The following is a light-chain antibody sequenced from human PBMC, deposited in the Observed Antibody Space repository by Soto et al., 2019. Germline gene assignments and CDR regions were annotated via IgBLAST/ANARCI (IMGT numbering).Light chain of an antibody. CDR3: QQFDSDPLT. V-gene: IGKV1-33*01. J-gene: IGKJ4*01. CDR1: HDIGTY. CDR2: DTS. Sequence: DVQMTQSPSSLSASVGDRVTITCQASHDIGTYLNWYQHKPGKAPKLLIFDTSHLATGVPARFSGSGSDTYFTFTITNLQAEDFAAYYCQQFDSDPLTFGGGTHVEI.